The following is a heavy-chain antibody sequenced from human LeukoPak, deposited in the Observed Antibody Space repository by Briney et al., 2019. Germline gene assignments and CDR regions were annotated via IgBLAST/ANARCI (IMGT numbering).Heavy chain of an antibody. Sequence: GSLRLSCTASGFTFSSYSMNWVRQPPGKGLEWIGEIYHRGSTNYNPSLKSRVTISIDKSKNQFSLKLSSVTAADTAVYYCARDQPLGSLLRYFDYWGQGTLVTVSS. J-gene: IGHJ4*02. CDR1: GFTFSSYSM. D-gene: IGHD3-9*01. CDR3: ARDQPLGSLLRYFDY. CDR2: IYHRGST. V-gene: IGHV4-4*02.